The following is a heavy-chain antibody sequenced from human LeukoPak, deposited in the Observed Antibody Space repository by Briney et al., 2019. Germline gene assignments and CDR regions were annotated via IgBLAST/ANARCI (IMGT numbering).Heavy chain of an antibody. Sequence: TGGSLRLSCAASGFTFSSYAMSWVRQAPGKGLEWVSAISGSGGSTYYADSVKGRFTISRDNSKNTLYLQMNSLRAEDTAVYYCAKSTRSDTAMGYFDYWGQGTLVTVSS. CDR1: GFTFSSYA. J-gene: IGHJ4*02. CDR2: ISGSGGST. V-gene: IGHV3-23*01. CDR3: AKSTRSDTAMGYFDY. D-gene: IGHD5-18*01.